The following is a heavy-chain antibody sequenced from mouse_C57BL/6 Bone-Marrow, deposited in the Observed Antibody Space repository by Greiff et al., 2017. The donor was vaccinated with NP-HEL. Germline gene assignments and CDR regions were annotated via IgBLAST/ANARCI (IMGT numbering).Heavy chain of an antibody. V-gene: IGHV3-6*01. J-gene: IGHJ3*01. CDR1: GYSITSGYY. CDR2: ISYDGSN. Sequence: VQLQQSGPGLVKPSQSLSLTCSVTGYSITSGYYWNWIRQFPGNKLEWMGYISYDGSNNYNPSLKNRISITRDTSKNQFFLKLNSVTTEDTATYYCARQLRPAWFAYWGQGTLVTVSA. D-gene: IGHD3-2*02. CDR3: ARQLRPAWFAY.